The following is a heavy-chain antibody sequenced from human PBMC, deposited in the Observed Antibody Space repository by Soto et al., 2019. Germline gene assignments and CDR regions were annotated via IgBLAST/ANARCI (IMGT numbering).Heavy chain of an antibody. Sequence: QLRLQESGPGLVKSSETLSLTCTISGGSVRSSSYYWGWIRQPPGKGLEWIASIYYCGRTHNNPALKSRVTMSIDTYTIQFSLKMNSVTSADTAVYYCARHEGGAAADRPLDYWGQGALVTVSS. CDR1: GGSVRSSSYY. CDR2: IYYCGRT. CDR3: ARHEGGAAADRPLDY. J-gene: IGHJ4*02. V-gene: IGHV4-39*01. D-gene: IGHD6-13*01.